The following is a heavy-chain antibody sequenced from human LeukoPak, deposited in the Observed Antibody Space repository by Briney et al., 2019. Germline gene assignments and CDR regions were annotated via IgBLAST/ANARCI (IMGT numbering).Heavy chain of an antibody. CDR1: GFTFSSYW. CDR2: IKQDGSEK. CDR3: AKDTTVVTPVAFDI. Sequence: RGSLRLSCAASGFTFSSYWMSWVRQAPGKGLEWVANIKQDGSEKYYVDSVKGRFTISRDNAKNSLYLQMNSLRAEDTAVYYCAKDTTVVTPVAFDIWGQGTMVTVSS. V-gene: IGHV3-7*03. J-gene: IGHJ3*02. D-gene: IGHD4-17*01.